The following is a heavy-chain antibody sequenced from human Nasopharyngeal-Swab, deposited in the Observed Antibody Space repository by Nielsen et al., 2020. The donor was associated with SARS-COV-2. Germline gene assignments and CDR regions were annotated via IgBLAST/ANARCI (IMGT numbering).Heavy chain of an antibody. V-gene: IGHV4-34*01. CDR2: INHSGST. J-gene: IGHJ6*02. Sequence: SETLSLTCAVYGGSFSGYYWSWIRQPPGKGLEWIGEINHSGSTNYNPSLKSRVTISVDTSKNQFSLKLSSVTAADTAVYYCASLEGKVTTFYYYGMDVWGQGTTVTVSS. D-gene: IGHD4-11*01. CDR1: GGSFSGYY. CDR3: ASLEGKVTTFYYYGMDV.